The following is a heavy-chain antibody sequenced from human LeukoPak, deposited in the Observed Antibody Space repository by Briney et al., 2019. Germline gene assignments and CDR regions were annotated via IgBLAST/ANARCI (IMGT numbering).Heavy chain of an antibody. CDR1: GGTFSSYD. D-gene: IGHD2-15*01. CDR2: MNPNSGNT. J-gene: IGHJ4*02. Sequence: ASVKVSCKASGGTFSSYDINWVRQATGQGLEWMGWMNPNSGNTGYAQKFQGRVTMTRNTSISTAYMELSSLRSEDTAVYYCARLGYCSGGSCYILGFWGQGTLVTVSS. CDR3: ARLGYCSGGSCYILGF. V-gene: IGHV1-8*02.